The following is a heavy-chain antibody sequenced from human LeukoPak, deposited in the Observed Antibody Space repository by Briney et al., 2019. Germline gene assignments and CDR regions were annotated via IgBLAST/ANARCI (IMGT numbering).Heavy chain of an antibody. J-gene: IGHJ5*02. D-gene: IGHD3-3*01. V-gene: IGHV4-34*01. CDR1: GGSFSGYY. CDR3: ARGAYYDFWSGYPKYNWFDP. CDR2: INHSGST. Sequence: SETLSLTCAVYGGSFSGYYWSWIRQLPGKGLEWIGEINHSGSTNYNPSLKSRVTISVDTSKNQFSLKLSSVTAADTAVYYCARGAYYDFWSGYPKYNWFDPWGQGTLVTVSS.